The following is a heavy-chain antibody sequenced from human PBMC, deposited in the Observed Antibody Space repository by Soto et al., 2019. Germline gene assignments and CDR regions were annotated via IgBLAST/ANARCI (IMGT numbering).Heavy chain of an antibody. J-gene: IGHJ4*02. Sequence: SETLSLTCTVSGGSISSSSYYWGWIRQPPGKGLEWIGSIYYSGSTYYNPSLKSRVTISVDTSKNQFSLKLSSVTAADTAVYYCARRPYSSGWLYYFDYWGQGTLVTVSS. CDR1: GGSISSSSYY. D-gene: IGHD6-19*01. CDR3: ARRPYSSGWLYYFDY. CDR2: IYYSGST. V-gene: IGHV4-39*01.